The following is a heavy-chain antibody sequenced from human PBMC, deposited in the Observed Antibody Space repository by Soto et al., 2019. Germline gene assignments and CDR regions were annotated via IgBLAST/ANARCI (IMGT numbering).Heavy chain of an antibody. Sequence: QVQLVQSGAEVKKPGSSVKVSCKASGGTFSSYTISWVRQAPGQGLEWMGRIIPILGIANYAQKFQGRVTITADKSTSTAYMELSSLRSEDTAVYYCARGGEWLPTDYWGQGTLVTVSS. D-gene: IGHD3-3*01. J-gene: IGHJ4*02. V-gene: IGHV1-69*02. CDR2: IIPILGIA. CDR1: GGTFSSYT. CDR3: ARGGEWLPTDY.